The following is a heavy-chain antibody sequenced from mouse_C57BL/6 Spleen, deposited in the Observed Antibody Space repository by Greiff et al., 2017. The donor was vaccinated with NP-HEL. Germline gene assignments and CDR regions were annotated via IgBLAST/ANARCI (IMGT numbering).Heavy chain of an antibody. Sequence: QVQLQQPGAELVKPGASVKLSCKASGYTFTSYWMHWVKQRPGRGLEWIGRIDPTSGGTKYNEKFKSKATLTVDKSSSTAYMQLSSLTSEDSAVYYCARRGITTVVAKGYWGKGTTLTVSS. CDR1: GYTFTSYW. D-gene: IGHD1-1*01. CDR2: IDPTSGGT. J-gene: IGHJ2*01. CDR3: ARRGITTVVAKGY. V-gene: IGHV1-72*01.